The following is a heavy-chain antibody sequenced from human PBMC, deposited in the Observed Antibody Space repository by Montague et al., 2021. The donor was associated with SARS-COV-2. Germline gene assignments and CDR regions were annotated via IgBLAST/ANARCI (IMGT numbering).Heavy chain of an antibody. D-gene: IGHD1-26*01. CDR2: ISHSGST. CDR3: ARRGPLGADDAFDI. J-gene: IGHJ3*02. CDR1: GGSFSSYY. V-gene: IGHV4-59*01. Sequence: SETLSLTCTVSGGSFSSYYWSWIRQPPGKGLEWIGYISHSGSTTYNPSLKSRVTISVDTSKNQFSLELSSVTAADTAVYYCARRGPLGADDAFDIWGQGTMVTVSS.